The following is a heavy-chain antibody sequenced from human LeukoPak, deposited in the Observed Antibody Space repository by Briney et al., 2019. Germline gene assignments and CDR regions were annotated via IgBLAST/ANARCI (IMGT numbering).Heavy chain of an antibody. CDR1: GGSINSYY. CDR3: ARAPRIRDDVFDI. Sequence: SETLSLTCTVSGGSINSYYWSWIRQPPGKGLEWIGYIYYSGSTNSNPSLKSRVTISADTSKNQFSLKLTSVTAADTAVYYCARAPRIRDDVFDIWGQGTMVTVSS. J-gene: IGHJ3*02. V-gene: IGHV4-59*01. CDR2: IYYSGST. D-gene: IGHD2/OR15-2a*01.